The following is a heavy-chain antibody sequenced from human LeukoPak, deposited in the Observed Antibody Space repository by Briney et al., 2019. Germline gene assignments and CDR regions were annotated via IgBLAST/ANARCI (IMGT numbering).Heavy chain of an antibody. Sequence: GGSLRLSCAASGFTFSSYEMNWVRQAPGKGLECVSYISSSGSTIYYADSVKGRFTISRDNAKNSLYLQMNSLRAEDTAVYYCARVMAGGIIAAVDYWGQGTLVTVSS. CDR2: ISSSGSTI. CDR1: GFTFSSYE. CDR3: ARVMAGGIIAAVDY. V-gene: IGHV3-48*03. D-gene: IGHD6-25*01. J-gene: IGHJ4*02.